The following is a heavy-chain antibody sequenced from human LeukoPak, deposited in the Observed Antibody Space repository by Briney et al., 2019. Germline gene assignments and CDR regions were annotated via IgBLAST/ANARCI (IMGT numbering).Heavy chain of an antibody. CDR2: IYYSGST. J-gene: IGHJ6*02. CDR1: GGSISSYY. CDR3: ARGYYDILTGLYYYGMDV. V-gene: IGHV4-59*01. Sequence: PSETLSLTCTVSGGSISSYYWSWIRQPPGKGLEWIGYIYYSGSTNYNPSLKSRVTISVDTSKNQFSLKLSSVTAADTAVYYCARGYYDILTGLYYYGMDVWGQGTTVTVSS. D-gene: IGHD3-9*01.